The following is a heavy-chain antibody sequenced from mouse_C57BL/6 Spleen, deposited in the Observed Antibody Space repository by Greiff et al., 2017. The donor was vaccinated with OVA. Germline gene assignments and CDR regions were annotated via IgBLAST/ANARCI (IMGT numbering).Heavy chain of an antibody. J-gene: IGHJ1*03. V-gene: IGHV7-1*01. CDR1: GFTFSDFY. CDR2: SRNKANDYTT. CDR3: ARDADDYDGYRYFDV. D-gene: IGHD2-4*01. Sequence: EVKLMESGGGLVQSGRSLRLSCATSGFTFSDFYMEWVRQAPGKGLEWIAASRNKANDYTTEYSASVKGRFIVSRDTSQSILYLQMNALRAEDTAIYYCARDADDYDGYRYFDVWGTGTTVTVSS.